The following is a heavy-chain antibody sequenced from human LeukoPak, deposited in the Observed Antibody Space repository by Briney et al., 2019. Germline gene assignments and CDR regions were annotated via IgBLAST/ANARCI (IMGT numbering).Heavy chain of an antibody. CDR1: GGSISSYY. CDR2: IYYSGST. D-gene: IGHD3-22*01. J-gene: IGHJ5*02. CDR3: ARGRDYDSSGYDWFDP. Sequence: SETLSLTCTVSGGSISSYYWSWIRQPPGKGLEWIGYIYYSGSTNYNPSLKSRVTISVDTSKNQFSLKLSSVTAADTAVYYCARGRDYDSSGYDWFDPWGQGTLVTVSS. V-gene: IGHV4-59*01.